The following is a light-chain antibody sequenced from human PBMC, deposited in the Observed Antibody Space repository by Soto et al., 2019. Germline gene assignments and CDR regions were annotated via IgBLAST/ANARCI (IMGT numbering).Light chain of an antibody. V-gene: IGLV2-8*01. Sequence: QAVVTQPPSASGSPGQSVTISCTGTSSDVGGYNYVSWYQQHPGKAPKLMIYEVSKRPSGVPDRFSGSKSGNTASLTVSGLQAEDEADYYCSSYAGSNNPPVVFGGGTQLTVL. CDR3: SSYAGSNNPPVV. J-gene: IGLJ2*01. CDR2: EVS. CDR1: SSDVGGYNY.